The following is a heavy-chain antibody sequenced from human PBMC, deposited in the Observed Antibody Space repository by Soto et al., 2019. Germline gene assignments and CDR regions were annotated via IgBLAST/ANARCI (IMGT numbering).Heavy chain of an antibody. Sequence: SETLSLTCTVSGGSISSGDYYWSWIRQPPGKGLEWIGYIYYSGSTYYNPSLKSRVTISVDTSKNQFSLKLSSVTAADTAVYYCARDAYDSSGYRVPDYWGQGTLVTVSS. CDR1: GGSISSGDYY. D-gene: IGHD3-22*01. CDR2: IYYSGST. V-gene: IGHV4-30-4*01. CDR3: ARDAYDSSGYRVPDY. J-gene: IGHJ4*02.